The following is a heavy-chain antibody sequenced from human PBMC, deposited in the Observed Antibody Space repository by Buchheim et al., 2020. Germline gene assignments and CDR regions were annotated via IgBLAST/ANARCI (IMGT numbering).Heavy chain of an antibody. D-gene: IGHD5-24*01. CDR2: IVPMFGRA. CDR3: ANSRRDGYNYVVDY. Sequence: QVQLVQSGAEVKKPGSSVKVSCKASGGTFSSYTISWVRQAPGQGLEWMGGIVPMFGRANYAQKFQGRLTITADESTSTAYMELSSLRSDDTAIYYCANSRRDGYNYVVDYWGQGTL. V-gene: IGHV1-69*01. J-gene: IGHJ4*02. CDR1: GGTFSSYT.